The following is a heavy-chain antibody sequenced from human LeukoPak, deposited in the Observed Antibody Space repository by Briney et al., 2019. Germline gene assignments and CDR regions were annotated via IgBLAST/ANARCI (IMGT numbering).Heavy chain of an antibody. D-gene: IGHD1-26*01. Sequence: ASVKVSCKASGYTFTSYYMHWVRQAPGQGLEWMGIINPSGGSTSYAQKFQGRVTMTRDTSTSTVYMELSSLGSEDTAVYYCAWASGSSTLDYWGQGALVTVSS. CDR1: GYTFTSYY. CDR2: INPSGGST. CDR3: AWASGSSTLDY. V-gene: IGHV1-46*01. J-gene: IGHJ4*02.